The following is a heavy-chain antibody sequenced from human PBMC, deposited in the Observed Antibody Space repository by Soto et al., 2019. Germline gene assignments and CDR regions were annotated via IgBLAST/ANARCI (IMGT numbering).Heavy chain of an antibody. D-gene: IGHD3-9*01. V-gene: IGHV1-69*01. CDR3: ATEGGLQYFDWLLFQYYYYYGMDV. Sequence: QVQLVQSGAEVKKPGSSVKVSCKASGGTFSSYAISWVRQAPGQGLEWMGGIIPIFGTANYAQKFQGRVTITSDASTSSACMVLSRLRSEDTAVYFCATEGGLQYFDWLLFQYYYYYGMDVWGQGPTVTVSS. CDR1: GGTFSSYA. CDR2: IIPIFGTA. J-gene: IGHJ6*02.